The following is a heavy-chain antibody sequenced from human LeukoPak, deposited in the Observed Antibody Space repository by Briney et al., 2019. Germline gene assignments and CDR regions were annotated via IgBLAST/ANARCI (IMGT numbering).Heavy chain of an antibody. V-gene: IGHV1-2*06. J-gene: IGHJ6*03. D-gene: IGHD6-19*01. CDR3: ARAPAAVAGRPYYHYYYMDV. CDR1: GYTFTGYY. Sequence: GASVKVSCKASGYTFTGYYMHWVRQAPGQGLEWMGRINPNSGGTNYAQKFQGRVTMTRDTSISTAYMELSRLRSDDTAVYYCARAPAAVAGRPYYHYYYMDVWGKGTTVTVSS. CDR2: INPNSGGT.